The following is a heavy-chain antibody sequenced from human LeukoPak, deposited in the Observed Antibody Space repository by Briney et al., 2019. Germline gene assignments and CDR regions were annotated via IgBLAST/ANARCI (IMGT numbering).Heavy chain of an antibody. D-gene: IGHD3-10*01. CDR1: GYTFTSYG. CDR2: ISAYNGNT. CDR3: ARGWQYYGSGSYDY. Sequence: ASVKVSCKASGYTFTSYGISWVRQAPGQGLEWMGWISAYNGNTNYAQKFQGRVTITRNTSISTAYMELSSLRSEDTAVYYCARGWQYYGSGSYDYWGQGTLVTVSS. J-gene: IGHJ4*02. V-gene: IGHV1-18*01.